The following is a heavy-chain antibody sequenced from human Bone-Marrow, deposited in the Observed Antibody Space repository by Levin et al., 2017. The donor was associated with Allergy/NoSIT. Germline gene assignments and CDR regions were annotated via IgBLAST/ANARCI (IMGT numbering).Heavy chain of an antibody. Sequence: GGSLRLSCAASGFTFSDYYMSWIRQAPGKGLEWVSYISSSGSTIYYADSVKGRFTISRDNAKNSLYLQMNSLRAEDTAVYYCARGYSSGWYSVYGMDVWGQGTTVTVSS. CDR3: ARGYSSGWYSVYGMDV. J-gene: IGHJ6*02. CDR1: GFTFSDYY. D-gene: IGHD6-19*01. CDR2: ISSSGSTI. V-gene: IGHV3-11*01.